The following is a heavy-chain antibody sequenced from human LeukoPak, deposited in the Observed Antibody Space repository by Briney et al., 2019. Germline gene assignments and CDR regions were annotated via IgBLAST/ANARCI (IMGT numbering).Heavy chain of an antibody. CDR3: ATEIVTTSAFDI. V-gene: IGHV4-39*07. D-gene: IGHD5-12*01. CDR1: GGSISSSSYY. Sequence: ASETLSLTCTVSGGSISSSSYYWGWIRQPPGKGLEWIGSIYYSGSTYYNPSLKSRVTISVDTSKNQFSLKLSSVTAADTAVYYCATEIVTTSAFDIWGQGTMVTVSS. J-gene: IGHJ3*02. CDR2: IYYSGST.